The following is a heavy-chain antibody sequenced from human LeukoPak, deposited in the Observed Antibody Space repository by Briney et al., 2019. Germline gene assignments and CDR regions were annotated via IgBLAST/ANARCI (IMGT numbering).Heavy chain of an antibody. Sequence: PGGSLRLSCAASGFTFGSSAMSWVRQAPGKGPEWVSTFSRSGPDTYYADSVKGRFTIFRDNSKNTLYLQMNSLRAEDTAVYYCARGGYSSSWEGVYWGEGTPVTVSS. J-gene: IGHJ4*02. D-gene: IGHD6-13*01. CDR2: FSRSGPDT. V-gene: IGHV3-23*01. CDR3: ARGGYSSSWEGVY. CDR1: GFTFGSSA.